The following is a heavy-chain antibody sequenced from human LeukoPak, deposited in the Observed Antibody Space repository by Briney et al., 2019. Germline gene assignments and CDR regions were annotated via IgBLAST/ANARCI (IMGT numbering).Heavy chain of an antibody. D-gene: IGHD2-15*01. V-gene: IGHV3-21*01. CDR1: GFTFSSYS. Sequence: GGSLRLSCAASGFTFSSYSMNWVRQAPGRGLEWVSSITSSSRYIYYADSLKGRFTTSRDNAQSSLYLQMNSLRVEDRAVYYCARDGGVVVAAGYFDLWGRGTLVTVSS. CDR3: ARDGGVVVAAGYFDL. J-gene: IGHJ2*01. CDR2: ITSSSRYI.